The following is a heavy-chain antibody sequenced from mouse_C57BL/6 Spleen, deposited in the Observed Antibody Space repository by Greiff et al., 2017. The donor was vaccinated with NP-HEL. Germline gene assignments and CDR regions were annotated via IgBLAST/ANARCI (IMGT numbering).Heavy chain of an antibody. D-gene: IGHD1-1*01. CDR3: AGGGYYYGSGWYFDV. Sequence: VQLQQSGAELVRPGSSVKLSCKASGYTFTSYWMHWVKQRPIQGLEWIGNIDPSDSETHYNQKFKDKATLTADKSSSTAYMQLSSLTSEDSAVYYCAGGGYYYGSGWYFDVWGKGTTVTVAS. J-gene: IGHJ1*03. V-gene: IGHV1-52*01. CDR1: GYTFTSYW. CDR2: IDPSDSET.